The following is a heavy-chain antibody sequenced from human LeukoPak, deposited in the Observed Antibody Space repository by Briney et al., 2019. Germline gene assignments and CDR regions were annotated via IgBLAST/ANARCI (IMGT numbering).Heavy chain of an antibody. Sequence: GGSLRLSCVTSGFTFSSYWMTWVRQAPGKGLEWVANINQDGHEKNYVDSVRGRFTISRDNPKNSLYLQMNSLRAEDTAVYFCVRDMDVWAQGTKVTVSS. CDR2: INQDGHEK. J-gene: IGHJ6*02. V-gene: IGHV3-7*05. CDR1: GFTFSSYW. CDR3: VRDMDV.